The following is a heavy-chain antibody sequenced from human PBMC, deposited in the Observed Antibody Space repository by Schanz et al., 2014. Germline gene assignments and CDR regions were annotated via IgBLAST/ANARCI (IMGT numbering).Heavy chain of an antibody. Sequence: VQLVQSGAEVKKPGASVKVSCKASGYTFTSYGINWVRQAPGQGLEWMGKIIPVLNIATYAQRFQGRVSITADTSTNTAYMELSSLTSEDTAVHYCARGRGFYDYWGQGTLVTVSS. V-gene: IGHV1-69*04. CDR2: IIPVLNIA. CDR3: ARGRGFYDY. D-gene: IGHD3-10*01. J-gene: IGHJ4*02. CDR1: GYTFTSYG.